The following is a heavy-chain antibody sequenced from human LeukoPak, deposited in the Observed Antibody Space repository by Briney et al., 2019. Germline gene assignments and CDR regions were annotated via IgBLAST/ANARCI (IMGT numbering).Heavy chain of an antibody. V-gene: IGHV1-2*02. CDR3: ARADIVGTILTDAFHI. Sequence: VASVKVSCKASGYTFTGYYMHWVRQAPGQGLEWMGWINPNSGGTNYAQKFQGRVTMTRDTSISTAYMDLSRLRSNDTAVYYCARADIVGTILTDAFHIWGQGTRVTVSS. J-gene: IGHJ3*02. CDR2: INPNSGGT. D-gene: IGHD5-12*01. CDR1: GYTFTGYY.